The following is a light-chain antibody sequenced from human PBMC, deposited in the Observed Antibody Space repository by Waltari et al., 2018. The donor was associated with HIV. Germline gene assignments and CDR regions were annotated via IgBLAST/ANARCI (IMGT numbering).Light chain of an antibody. CDR2: STT. J-gene: IGLJ1*01. CDR1: SYNLGDGYT. V-gene: IGLV1-40*01. Sequence: SVLPQPPSASGAPAQRVPISCTGSSYNLGDGYTVSSYRQLPGPAPKLLIYSTTNRPSWVPDRFSGSKSGTSASLAITGLQADDEADYYCQSYDSSLSGYVFGTGTKVTVL. CDR3: QSYDSSLSGYV.